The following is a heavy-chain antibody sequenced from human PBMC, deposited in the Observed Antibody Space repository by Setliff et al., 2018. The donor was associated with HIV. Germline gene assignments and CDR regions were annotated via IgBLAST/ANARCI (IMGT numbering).Heavy chain of an antibody. CDR2: IYYSWST. D-gene: IGHD2-2*01. CDR3: ARFPSSTSFYYFDY. CDR1: GGSISSGSYY. Sequence: SETLSLTCTVSGGSISSGSYYWSWIRQHPGKGPEWIGFIYYSWSTYYNPSLKSRVSISVDTSKNQFSLKLYSVTAADTAVYYCARFPSSTSFYYFDYWGQGTLVTVSS. V-gene: IGHV4-31*03. J-gene: IGHJ4*02.